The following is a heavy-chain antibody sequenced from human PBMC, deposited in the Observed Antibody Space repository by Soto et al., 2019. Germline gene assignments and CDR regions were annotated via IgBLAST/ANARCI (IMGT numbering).Heavy chain of an antibody. CDR1: GFTFSDNL. V-gene: IGHV1-3*01. CDR3: ARDIQSVGPRANDDFDV. J-gene: IGHJ3*01. CDR2: LNPDTGNT. D-gene: IGHD5-18*01. Sequence: QVQLVQSGAELKKPGASVNISCTASGFTFSDNLINWVRQVPGQGLEWMGWLNPDTGNTRYSETFQGRVTISRHPSTSIAYLELSGLENEDTALYFCARDIQSVGPRANDDFDVWGQWTMITVSS.